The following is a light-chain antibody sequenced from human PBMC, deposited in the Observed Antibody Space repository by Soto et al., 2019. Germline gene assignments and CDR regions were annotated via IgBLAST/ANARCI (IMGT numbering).Light chain of an antibody. CDR2: GTS. J-gene: IGKJ5*01. CDR3: QQYGRSPITFGQAIT. CDR1: HGVSSIY. V-gene: IGKV3-20*01. Sequence: EIVLAQSPGTLSFSPGGGATLSCRATHGVSSIYLAWYQQKPGQAPRLLIYGTSNRTSGIPVRFSGSGSGTDFTLAISRVESEDFRFYYCQQYGRSPITFGQAITFGQGTRLEIK.